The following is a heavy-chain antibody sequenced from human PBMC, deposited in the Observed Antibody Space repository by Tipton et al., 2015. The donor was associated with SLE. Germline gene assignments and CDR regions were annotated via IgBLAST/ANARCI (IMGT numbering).Heavy chain of an antibody. CDR2: MSFDGRKK. J-gene: IGHJ4*02. CDR1: GFPFSSYA. CDR3: ARGMSPNWESPYYFDY. D-gene: IGHD7-27*01. Sequence: SLRLSCAASGFPFSSYAMHWVCQAPGKGLEWVALMSFDGRKKYYADSVKGRFTISRDNSKKMLYLQMNSLRAQDTAVYYCARGMSPNWESPYYFDYWGQGTLVTVSS. V-gene: IGHV3-30*04.